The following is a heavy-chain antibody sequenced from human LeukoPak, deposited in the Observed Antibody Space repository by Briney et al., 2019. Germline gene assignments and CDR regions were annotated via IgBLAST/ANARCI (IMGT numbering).Heavy chain of an antibody. CDR2: INHSGST. J-gene: IGHJ6*02. CDR3: ALLREDLIYYYYGMDV. CDR1: GGSFSGYY. V-gene: IGHV4-34*01. Sequence: PSETLSLTCAVYGGSFSGYYWSWIRQPPGKGLEWIGEINHSGSTNYNPSLKSRVTISVDTSKNQFPLKLSSVTAADTAVYYCALLREDLIYYYYGMDVWGQGTTVTVSS. D-gene: IGHD1-26*01.